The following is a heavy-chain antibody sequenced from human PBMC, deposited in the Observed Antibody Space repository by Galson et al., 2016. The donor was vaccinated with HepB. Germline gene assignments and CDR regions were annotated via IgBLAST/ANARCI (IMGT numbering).Heavy chain of an antibody. V-gene: IGHV3-30*04. D-gene: IGHD1/OR15-1a*01. CDR3: ARGRAVRTPWLDP. J-gene: IGHJ5*02. CDR2: ISYDGSEK. CDR1: GFTFRSYA. Sequence: SLRLSCAASGFTFRSYAMHWVRQPPGKGLEWVAVISYDGSEKNYADSVRGRFSIPRDNSENTLFLQINSLRVEDTAVYFCARGRAVRTPWLDPWGQGTLVTVSS.